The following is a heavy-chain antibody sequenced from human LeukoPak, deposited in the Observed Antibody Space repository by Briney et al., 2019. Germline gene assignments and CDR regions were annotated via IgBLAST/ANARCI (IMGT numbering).Heavy chain of an antibody. CDR3: ARHGGTSAVNDAFDV. J-gene: IGHJ3*01. V-gene: IGHV4-59*08. CDR1: GGSISSYY. Sequence: SETLSLTCTVSGGSISSYYWSWIRQPPGKGLEWMWYIYYSGRTSYNPSLTSRVTISVDTSKNQFSLELSSVTAADTAVYYCARHGGTSAVNDAFDVWGQGTTVTVSS. CDR2: IYYSGRT. D-gene: IGHD1/OR15-1a*01.